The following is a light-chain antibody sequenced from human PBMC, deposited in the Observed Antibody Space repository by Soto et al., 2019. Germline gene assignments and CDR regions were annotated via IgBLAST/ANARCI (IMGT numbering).Light chain of an antibody. Sequence: ETVLTQSPATLSVSPGERATFSCKASQSVTTNLAWYQQKPGQVPRLLIYGASTRASGIPARFSGSGSGTEFTLSISGLQSEDFAIYHCQQYHSWPHTFGQGTKLEIK. CDR1: QSVTTN. CDR2: GAS. J-gene: IGKJ2*01. V-gene: IGKV3-15*01. CDR3: QQYHSWPHT.